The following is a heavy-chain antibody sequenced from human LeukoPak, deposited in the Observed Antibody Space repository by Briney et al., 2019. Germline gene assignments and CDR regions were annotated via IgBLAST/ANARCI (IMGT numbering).Heavy chain of an antibody. D-gene: IGHD3-22*01. CDR1: GFTFSSYG. V-gene: IGHV3-33*06. Sequence: GGSLRLSXAASGFTFSSYGMHWVRQAPGKGLEWVALIWYDGSNKYYADSVKGRFTISRDNSKNTLYLQMNSLRAEDTAVYYCAKSSGYYPEYWGQGTLVTVSS. CDR2: IWYDGSNK. J-gene: IGHJ4*02. CDR3: AKSSGYYPEY.